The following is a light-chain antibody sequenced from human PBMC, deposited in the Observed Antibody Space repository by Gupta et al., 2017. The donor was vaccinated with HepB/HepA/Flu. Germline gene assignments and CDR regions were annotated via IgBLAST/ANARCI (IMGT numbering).Light chain of an antibody. CDR3: AVWDDSLNGPV. V-gene: IGLV1-44*01. Sequence: QSVLTQPPSVSGTPGQRPTISCSGSSSNIRSNTVNWYQQLPGTAPKLLIYNNNERPSGVPDRFSASKSGTSASLAISGLQSEDEAEYSCAVWDDSLNGPVFGGGTKVTVL. CDR2: NNN. CDR1: SSNIRSNT. J-gene: IGLJ3*02.